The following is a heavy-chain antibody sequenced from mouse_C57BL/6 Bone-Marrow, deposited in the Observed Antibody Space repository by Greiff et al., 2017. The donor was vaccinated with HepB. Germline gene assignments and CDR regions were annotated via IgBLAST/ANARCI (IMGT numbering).Heavy chain of an antibody. V-gene: IGHV1-81*01. Sequence: VQLQQSGAELARPGASVKLSCKASGYTFTSYGISWVKQRTGQGLEWIGEIYPRSGNTYYNEKFKGKATLTADKSSSTAYMELRSLTSEDSAVYCGASVFLFFYYYGSSLRGGCYFDYWGQGTTLTVSS. D-gene: IGHD1-1*01. CDR3: ASVFLFFYYYGSSLRGGCYFDY. CDR2: IYPRSGNT. J-gene: IGHJ2*01. CDR1: GYTFTSYG.